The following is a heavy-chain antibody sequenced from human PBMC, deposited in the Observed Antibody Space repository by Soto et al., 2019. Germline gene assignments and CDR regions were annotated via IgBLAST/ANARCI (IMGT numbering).Heavy chain of an antibody. CDR1: GFTFSTYG. CDR2: IWYDGSRT. Sequence: QVQLVESGGGVVQPGTSLRLSCAASGFTFSTYGMHWVRQAPGKGLDWVALIWYDGSRTHYAESVKGRFTISRDNSKNTLLLPMNSLRVEDTAVYYCAREQIGVAGSTYDYWGQGTLVTVSS. CDR3: AREQIGVAGSTYDY. J-gene: IGHJ4*02. D-gene: IGHD6-19*01. V-gene: IGHV3-33*01.